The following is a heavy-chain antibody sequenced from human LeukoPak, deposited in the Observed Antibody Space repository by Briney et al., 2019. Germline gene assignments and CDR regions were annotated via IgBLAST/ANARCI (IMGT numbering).Heavy chain of an antibody. CDR3: ARGVGQDAFDI. D-gene: IGHD1-26*01. J-gene: IGHJ3*02. CDR2: IYSGGST. V-gene: IGHV3-53*01. Sequence: GGSLRLSCAASGFTFSNYAMSWVRQAPGKGLEWVSVIYSGGSTYYADFVKGRFTFSKDNSKNTLYLQMTNLRVEDTAVYYCARGVGQDAFDIWGQGTMVTVSS. CDR1: GFTFSNYA.